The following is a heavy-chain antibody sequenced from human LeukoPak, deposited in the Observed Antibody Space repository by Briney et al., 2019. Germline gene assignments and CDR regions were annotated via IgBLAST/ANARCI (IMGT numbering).Heavy chain of an antibody. CDR1: GFTFSFYN. CDR2: ISTTDKYI. V-gene: IGHV3-21*01. Sequence: PGGSLRLSCAAAGFTFSFYNMNWVRQAPGKGLEWVSSISTTDKYIYYADSVKGRFTISRDNAKNSLYLQMNSLRAEDTAVYYCAVTAAAYQLLSWFDPWGQGTLVTVSS. J-gene: IGHJ5*02. D-gene: IGHD2-2*01. CDR3: AVTAAAYQLLSWFDP.